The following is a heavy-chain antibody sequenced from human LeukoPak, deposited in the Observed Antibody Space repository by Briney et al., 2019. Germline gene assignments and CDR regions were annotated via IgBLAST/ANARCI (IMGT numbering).Heavy chain of an antibody. Sequence: GGSLRLSCAASGFTFDDYAMHWVRQAPGKGLEWVSGISWNSGSIGYADSVKGRFTISRDNAKNSLYLQMNSLRAEDMALYYCAKGGVRYYYGSGSSVDYWGQGTLVTVSP. CDR1: GFTFDDYA. D-gene: IGHD3-10*01. J-gene: IGHJ4*02. CDR3: AKGGVRYYYGSGSSVDY. CDR2: ISWNSGSI. V-gene: IGHV3-9*03.